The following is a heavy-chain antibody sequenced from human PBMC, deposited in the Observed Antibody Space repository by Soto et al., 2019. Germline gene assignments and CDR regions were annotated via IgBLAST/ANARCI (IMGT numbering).Heavy chain of an antibody. CDR3: AKAEMATITPSYHFDY. J-gene: IGHJ4*02. D-gene: IGHD5-12*01. Sequence: QVQLVESGGGVVQPGRSLRLSCAASGFTFSSYGMHWVRQAPGKGLEWVAVISYDGSNKYYADSVKGRFTISRDNSKNTLYLQMNSLRAEDTAVYYCAKAEMATITPSYHFDYWGQGTLVTVSS. V-gene: IGHV3-30*18. CDR1: GFTFSSYG. CDR2: ISYDGSNK.